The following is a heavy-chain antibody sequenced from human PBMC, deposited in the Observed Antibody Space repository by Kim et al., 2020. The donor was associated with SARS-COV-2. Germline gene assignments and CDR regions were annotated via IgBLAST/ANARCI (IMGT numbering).Heavy chain of an antibody. CDR3: ARYGDYFDY. J-gene: IGHJ4*02. D-gene: IGHD4-17*01. CDR2: NT. V-gene: IGHV4-34*01. Sequence: NTDYNPSLQRRITISVDTSKSPFSLKLSSVTDADTAVYYCARYGDYFDYWGQGTLVTVSA.